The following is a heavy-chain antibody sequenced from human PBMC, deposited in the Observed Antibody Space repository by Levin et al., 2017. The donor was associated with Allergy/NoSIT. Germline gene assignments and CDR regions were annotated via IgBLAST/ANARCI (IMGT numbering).Heavy chain of an antibody. CDR1: EFTFSSYA. CDR3: AKSAPYYYDSNSWYFDL. V-gene: IGHV3-23*01. J-gene: IGHJ2*01. CDR2: ITGSGDKT. Sequence: GESLKISCAASEFTFSSYAMSWVRQAPGKGLEWVSAITGSGDKTYYADSVKGRFSISRDNSKSTLFMQMYSLRAEDAAVYYCAKSAPYYYDSNSWYFDLWGRGTLVIVSS. D-gene: IGHD3-22*01.